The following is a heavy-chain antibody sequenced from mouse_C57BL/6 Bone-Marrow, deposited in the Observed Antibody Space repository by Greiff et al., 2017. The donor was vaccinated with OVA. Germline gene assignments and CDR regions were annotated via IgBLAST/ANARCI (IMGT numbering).Heavy chain of an antibody. D-gene: IGHD1-1*02. V-gene: IGHV14-4*01. CDR1: GFNIKDDY. J-gene: IGHJ2*01. CDR3: TTSLWDY. Sequence: EVKLEESGAELVRPGASVKLSCTASGFNIKDDYMHWVKQRPEQGLEWIGWIDPENGDTEYASKFQGKATITADTSSNTAYLQLSSLTSEDTAVYYCTTSLWDYWGQGTTFTVSS. CDR2: IDPENGDT.